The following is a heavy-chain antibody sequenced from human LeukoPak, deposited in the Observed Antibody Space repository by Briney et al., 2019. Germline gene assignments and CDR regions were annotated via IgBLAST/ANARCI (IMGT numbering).Heavy chain of an antibody. V-gene: IGHV1-8*01. CDR2: MNPNSGNT. CDR1: GYTFTSYD. Sequence: ASVKVSCKASGYTFTSYDINWVRQAPGQGLEWMGWMNPNSGNTGYAQKFQGRVTMTRNTSISTAYMELSSLRSEDTAVYYCAREPSSSLSGGSYGMDVWGQGTTVTVSS. CDR3: AREPSSSLSGGSYGMDV. J-gene: IGHJ6*02. D-gene: IGHD2-15*01.